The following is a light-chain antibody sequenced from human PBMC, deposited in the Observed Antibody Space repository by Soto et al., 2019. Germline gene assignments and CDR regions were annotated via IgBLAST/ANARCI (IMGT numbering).Light chain of an antibody. CDR2: DAS. V-gene: IGKV1-5*01. CDR3: QQYNTYWT. CDR1: QSISHW. Sequence: DIQMTQSASALSETVLDRVTITCLASQSISHWLAWYQQKPGKAPRLLIYDASHLQSGVPSRFRGSGSGTEFTLTISSLQPDDSATYFCQQYNTYWTFGQGTKVDIK. J-gene: IGKJ1*01.